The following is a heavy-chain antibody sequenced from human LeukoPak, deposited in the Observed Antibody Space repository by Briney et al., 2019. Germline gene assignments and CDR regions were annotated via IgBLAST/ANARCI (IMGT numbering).Heavy chain of an antibody. D-gene: IGHD4-17*01. J-gene: IGHJ4*02. CDR1: GFTFRSYG. Sequence: GGSLRLSCAASGFTFRSYGMHWVRQAPGKGLEWVAVISYDGSNKYYADSVKGRFTISRDNSKNTLYLQMNSLRAEDTAVYYCAKPADYGYFDYWGQGTLVTVSS. CDR3: AKPADYGYFDY. CDR2: ISYDGSNK. V-gene: IGHV3-30*18.